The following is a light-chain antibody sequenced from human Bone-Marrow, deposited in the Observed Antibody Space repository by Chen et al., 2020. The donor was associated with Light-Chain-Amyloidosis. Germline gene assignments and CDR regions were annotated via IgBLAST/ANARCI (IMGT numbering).Light chain of an antibody. J-gene: IGLJ3*02. CDR2: EDN. V-gene: IGLV6-57*03. CDR3: QSYDSTNRV. CDR1: GGSIASNY. Sequence: NFMLTQPHSVSESPGKTVIISCTRRGGSIASNYVQWYQQRPGSAPTTVIYEDNQRPSGVPDRFSGSIDSSAISASLTISGLKTADEADYYCQSYDSTNRVFGGGTKLTVL.